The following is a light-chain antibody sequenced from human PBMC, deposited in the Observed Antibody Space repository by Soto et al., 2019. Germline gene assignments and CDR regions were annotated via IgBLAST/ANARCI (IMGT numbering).Light chain of an antibody. Sequence: QSALTQPASVSGSPGQSITISCTGTSSDVGAYNYVSWYQQHPGKAPKLMIYDVSHRPSGVSIRFSGSKSGNTASLTISGLQAEDDADYYCSSYTRSSTVVFGGGTKLTVL. CDR1: SSDVGAYNY. CDR2: DVS. CDR3: SSYTRSSTVV. V-gene: IGLV2-14*03. J-gene: IGLJ2*01.